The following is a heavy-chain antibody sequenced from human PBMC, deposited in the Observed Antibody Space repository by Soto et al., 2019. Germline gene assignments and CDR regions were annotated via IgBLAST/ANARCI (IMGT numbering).Heavy chain of an antibody. CDR3: ARIRIAARRRDYYGMDV. Sequence: GGSLRLSCAASGFTFSSYAMSWVRQAPGKGLEWVSAISGSGGSTYYADSVKGRFTISRDNSKNTLYLQMNSLRAEDTAVYYCARIRIAARRRDYYGMDVWGQGTTVTVSS. CDR2: ISGSGGST. V-gene: IGHV3-23*01. D-gene: IGHD6-6*01. J-gene: IGHJ6*02. CDR1: GFTFSSYA.